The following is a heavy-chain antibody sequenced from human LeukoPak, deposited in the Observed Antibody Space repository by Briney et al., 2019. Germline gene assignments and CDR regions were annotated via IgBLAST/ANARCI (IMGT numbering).Heavy chain of an antibody. CDR3: AREIRGSDAYFDY. CDR1: GGTFSSYA. V-gene: IGHV1-69*05. Sequence: SVKVSCKASGGTFSSYAISWVRQAPGQGLEWMGRIIPIFGTANYAQKFQGRVTITTDESTSTAYMELSSLRSEDTAVYYCAREIRGSDAYFDYWGQGTLVAVSS. J-gene: IGHJ4*02. D-gene: IGHD3-10*01. CDR2: IIPIFGTA.